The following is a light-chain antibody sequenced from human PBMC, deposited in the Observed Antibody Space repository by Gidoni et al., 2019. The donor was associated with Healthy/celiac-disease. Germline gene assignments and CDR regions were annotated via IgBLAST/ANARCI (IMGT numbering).Light chain of an antibody. J-gene: IGKJ4*01. CDR2: GAS. CDR1: QSVSSN. Sequence: EIVMTQSPATLSVSPGERATLSCRASQSVSSNLAWYQQKPGQAPRLLIYGASTRATGIPARFSGSGSGTEFNLTISSLQSEDFAVYYCQQYNNWPLLLTFGGGTKVEIK. V-gene: IGKV3-15*01. CDR3: QQYNNWPLLLT.